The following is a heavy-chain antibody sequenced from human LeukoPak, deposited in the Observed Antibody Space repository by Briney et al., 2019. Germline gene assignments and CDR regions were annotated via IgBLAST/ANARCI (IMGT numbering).Heavy chain of an antibody. CDR3: AKDSDDILTGYNWFDP. CDR2: ISSSGSTI. V-gene: IGHV3-48*03. J-gene: IGHJ5*02. CDR1: GFTFSSYE. Sequence: PGGSLRLSCAASGFTFSSYEMNWVRQAPGKGLEWVSYISSSGSTIYYADSVKGRFTISRDNAKNSLYLQMNSLRAEDTALYYCAKDSDDILTGYNWFDPWGQGTLVTVSS. D-gene: IGHD3-9*01.